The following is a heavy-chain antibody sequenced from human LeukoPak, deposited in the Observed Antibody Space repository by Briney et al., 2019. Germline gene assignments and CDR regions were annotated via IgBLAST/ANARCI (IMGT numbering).Heavy chain of an antibody. D-gene: IGHD5-18*01. Sequence: QPGGSLRLSCAASGFTFSSYGMHWVRQAPGKGLEWVANIKQDGSEKYYVDSVKGRFTISRDNAKNSLYLQMNSLRAEDTAVYYCARAVGYSYYYYYMDVWGKGTTVTVSS. J-gene: IGHJ6*03. CDR2: IKQDGSEK. CDR3: ARAVGYSYYYYYMDV. CDR1: GFTFSSYG. V-gene: IGHV3-7*01.